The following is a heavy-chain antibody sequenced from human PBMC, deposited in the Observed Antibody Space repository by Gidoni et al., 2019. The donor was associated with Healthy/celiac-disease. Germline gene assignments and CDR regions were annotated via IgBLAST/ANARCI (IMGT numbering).Heavy chain of an antibody. CDR1: GFTFRSDG. J-gene: IGHJ4*02. V-gene: IGHV3-30*18. Sequence: QVQLVESGGGVVQPGRALRLSCAASGFTFRSDGMHWVRQAPGKGLEWVAVISYDGSNKYYADSVKGRFTISRDNSKNTLYLQMNSLRAEDTAVYYCAKDRTFDYWGQGTLVTVSS. CDR2: ISYDGSNK. CDR3: AKDRTFDY.